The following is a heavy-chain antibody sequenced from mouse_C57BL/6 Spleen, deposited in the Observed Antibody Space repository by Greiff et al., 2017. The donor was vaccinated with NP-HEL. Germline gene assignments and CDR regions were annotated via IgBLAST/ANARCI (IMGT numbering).Heavy chain of an antibody. CDR1: GYSITSGYY. V-gene: IGHV3-6*01. CDR3: ARYDYGDFDY. J-gene: IGHJ2*01. CDR2: ISYDGSN. Sequence: EVQLQQSGPGLVKPSQSLSLTCSVTGYSITSGYYWNWIRQFPGNKLEWMGYISYDGSNNYNPSLKNRISITRDTSKNQFFLKLNSVTTEDTATYYCARYDYGDFDYWGQGTTLTVSS. D-gene: IGHD2-4*01.